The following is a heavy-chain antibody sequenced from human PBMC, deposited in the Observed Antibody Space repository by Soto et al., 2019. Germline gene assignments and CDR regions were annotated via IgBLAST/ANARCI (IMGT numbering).Heavy chain of an antibody. V-gene: IGHV4-34*01. Sequence: QVQLQQWGAGLLKPSETLSLTCAVYGGSFSGYYWSWIRQPPGKGLEWIGEINHSGSTNYNPSLKSRVTISVDTSKNQFSLKLSSVTAADTAVYYCARGAWYYDFWSGYYSRKNWFDPWGQGTLVTVSS. CDR1: GGSFSGYY. D-gene: IGHD3-3*01. J-gene: IGHJ5*02. CDR3: ARGAWYYDFWSGYYSRKNWFDP. CDR2: INHSGST.